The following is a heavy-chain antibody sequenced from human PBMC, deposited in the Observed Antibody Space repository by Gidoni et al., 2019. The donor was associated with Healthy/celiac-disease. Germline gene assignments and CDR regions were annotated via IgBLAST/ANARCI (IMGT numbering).Heavy chain of an antibody. Sequence: TYYADSVKGRFTISRDNSKNTLYLQMSSLRAEDTAVYYCVKDRIISHGDYESHDYWGQGTLVTVSS. CDR2: T. CDR3: VKDRIISHGDYESHDY. J-gene: IGHJ4*02. D-gene: IGHD4-17*01. V-gene: IGHV3-64D*09.